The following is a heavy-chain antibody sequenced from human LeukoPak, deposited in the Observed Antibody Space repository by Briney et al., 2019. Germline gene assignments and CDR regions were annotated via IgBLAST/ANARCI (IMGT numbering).Heavy chain of an antibody. CDR2: IYYSGTT. CDR1: GGSISSSSYY. D-gene: IGHD6-13*01. Sequence: KPSETLSLTRTVSGGSISSSSYYWGWLRRPPGKGLERLGSIYYSGTTYSNPSLKCRVTISVDTSKYQFSRKLSSVTAAHTAVYYCARRFPYSSSWLYLDYWGQGTLVTVSS. J-gene: IGHJ4*02. CDR3: ARRFPYSSSWLYLDY. V-gene: IGHV4-39*01.